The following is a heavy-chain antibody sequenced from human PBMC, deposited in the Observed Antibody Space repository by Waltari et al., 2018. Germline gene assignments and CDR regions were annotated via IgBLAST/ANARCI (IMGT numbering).Heavy chain of an antibody. CDR2: ISGSSNHI. Sequence: DVELVESGGGLVKSGVSLTLSCVGSGFTFSNYIINWVRQAPGKGLEWVSSISGSSNHIFYADSLKGRFTISRDNAKNTLYLQMNSLRAEDTAVYYCARLGAFDIWGQGTMVTVSS. J-gene: IGHJ3*02. CDR3: ARLGAFDI. CDR1: GFTFSNYI. V-gene: IGHV3-21*02.